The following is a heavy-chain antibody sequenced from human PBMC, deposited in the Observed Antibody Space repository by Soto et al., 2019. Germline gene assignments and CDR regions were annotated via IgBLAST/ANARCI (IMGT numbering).Heavy chain of an antibody. V-gene: IGHV3-74*01. CDR1: ESPLTVNW. Sequence: EVQLVESGGGLVQPGGSLRLSWAASESPLTVNWVQWVRQVPGKGLVWVAQMNGAGKKINYADSVKGRFTISRDHAKNALYLQMNSLRVEDKAVYYCVRDRGQPDAFDIWGQGTVVTVSA. CDR2: MNGAGKKI. CDR3: VRDRGQPDAFDI. J-gene: IGHJ3*02. D-gene: IGHD1-1*01.